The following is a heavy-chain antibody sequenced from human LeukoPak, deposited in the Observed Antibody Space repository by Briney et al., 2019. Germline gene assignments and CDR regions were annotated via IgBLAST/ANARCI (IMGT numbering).Heavy chain of an antibody. V-gene: IGHV4-39*02. CDR1: GGSISSSSYY. D-gene: IGHD3-10*01. Sequence: PSETLSLTCTVSGGSISSSSYYWGWVRQPPGKGLEWIGSIYYSGITYYNPSLKSRVTISVDTSENHFSLKLSSATAADTAIYYSARPIWFGESNYFDYWGQGTLVAVSS. CDR3: ARPIWFGESNYFDY. J-gene: IGHJ4*02. CDR2: IYYSGIT.